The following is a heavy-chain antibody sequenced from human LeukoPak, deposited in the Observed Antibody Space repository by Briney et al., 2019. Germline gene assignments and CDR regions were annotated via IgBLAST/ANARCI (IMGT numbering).Heavy chain of an antibody. D-gene: IGHD6-6*01. CDR1: GFTFSSYG. CDR3: AKDGSYSSSSNYYYYYMDV. CDR2: IRYDGSNK. Sequence: GGSLRLSCAASGFTFSSYGMHWVRQAPGKGLEWVAFIRYDGSNKYYADSVKGRFTISRDNSKNTLYLQMNSLRAEDTAVYYCAKDGSYSSSSNYYYYYMDVWGKGTTVTASS. V-gene: IGHV3-30*02. J-gene: IGHJ6*03.